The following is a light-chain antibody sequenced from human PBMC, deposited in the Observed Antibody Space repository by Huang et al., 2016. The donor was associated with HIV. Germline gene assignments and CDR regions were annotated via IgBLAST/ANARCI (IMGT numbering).Light chain of an antibody. CDR2: GAS. V-gene: IGKV3-15*01. CDR1: QSIGAN. J-gene: IGKJ1*01. Sequence: EIVVTQSPATVSVSPGERATLSCRASQSIGANVSWYQPKPGQAPKLLLYGASRRATGIPGRFSGSGSGTEFTLTISSLQSEDFAVYYCHQYNNWPPAWTFGQGTKVEIK. CDR3: HQYNNWPPAWT.